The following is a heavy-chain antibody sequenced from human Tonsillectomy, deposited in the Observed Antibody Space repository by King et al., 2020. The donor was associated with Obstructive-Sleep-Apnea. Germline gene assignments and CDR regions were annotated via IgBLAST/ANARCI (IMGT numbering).Heavy chain of an antibody. CDR3: ARGPGSAFSSTWYFFDY. CDR1: GGSITSYY. V-gene: IGHV4-4*07. J-gene: IGHJ4*02. CDR2: IYISGST. Sequence: QLQESGPGLVKPSETLSLTCTVSGGSITSYYWSWVRQPVGKGLEWIGRIYISGSTNYSPSLKSRVAISVDTSKNQFSLKLISVTAADTAVYYCARGPGSAFSSTWYFFDYWGQGTLVTVSS. D-gene: IGHD6-13*01.